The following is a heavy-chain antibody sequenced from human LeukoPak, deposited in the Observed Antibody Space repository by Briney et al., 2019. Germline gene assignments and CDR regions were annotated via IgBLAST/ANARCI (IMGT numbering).Heavy chain of an antibody. V-gene: IGHV1-2*02. D-gene: IGHD2-2*01. CDR1: GYTLTGYY. CDR2: INPNSGGT. Sequence: ASVKVSCKAAGYTLTGYYMHWVRQAPGQELEWMGWINPNSGGTSYAQKFQGRVTMTRDTSINTAYMELSRLRSDDTAVYYCARGRCSSRSCYLFDYWGQGTLVTVSS. CDR3: ARGRCSSRSCYLFDY. J-gene: IGHJ4*02.